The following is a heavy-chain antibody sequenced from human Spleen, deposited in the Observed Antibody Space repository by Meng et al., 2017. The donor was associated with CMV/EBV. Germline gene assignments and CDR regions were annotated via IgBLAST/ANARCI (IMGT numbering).Heavy chain of an antibody. CDR3: AHSGPIVVPAAILFYFDY. D-gene: IGHD2-2*01. V-gene: IGHV2-5*01. CDR2: IYWNDDK. CDR1: GFSLSTSGVG. Sequence: SGPTLVKPTQTLTLTCTFSGFSLSTSGVGVGWIRQPPGKALEWLALIYWNDDKRYSPSLKSRLTITKDTSKNQVVLTMTNMDPVDTATYYCAHSGPIVVPAAILFYFDYWGQGTLVTVSS. J-gene: IGHJ4*02.